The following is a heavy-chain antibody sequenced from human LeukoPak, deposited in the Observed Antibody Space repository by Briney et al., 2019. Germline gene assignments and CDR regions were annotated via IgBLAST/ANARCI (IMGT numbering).Heavy chain of an antibody. Sequence: SVKVSCKASGGTFSSYTISWVRQAPGQGLEWMGRIIPILGIASYAQKFQGRVTITADKSTSTAYMELSSLRSEDTAVYYCARSGVWGSYRSRPFDYWGQGTLVTVS. CDR3: ARSGVWGSYRSRPFDY. CDR1: GGTFSSYT. V-gene: IGHV1-69*02. D-gene: IGHD3-16*02. CDR2: IIPILGIA. J-gene: IGHJ4*02.